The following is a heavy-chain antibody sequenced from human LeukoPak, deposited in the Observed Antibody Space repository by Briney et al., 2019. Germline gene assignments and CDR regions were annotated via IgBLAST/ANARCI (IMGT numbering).Heavy chain of an antibody. CDR3: ARQLDYGSGSYLARPSLFDY. CDR1: GGSISSGSYY. CDR2: IDTSGST. D-gene: IGHD3-10*01. V-gene: IGHV4-61*02. Sequence: SQTLSLTCTVSGGSISSGSYYWSWIRQPAGKGLEWIGRIDTSGSTNYNPSLKSRVTISVDTPKNQFSLKLGSVTAADTAVYYCARQLDYGSGSYLARPSLFDYWGQGTLVTVSS. J-gene: IGHJ4*02.